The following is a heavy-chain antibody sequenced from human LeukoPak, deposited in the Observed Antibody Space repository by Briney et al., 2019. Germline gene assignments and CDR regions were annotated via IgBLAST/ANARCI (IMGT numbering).Heavy chain of an antibody. D-gene: IGHD1-14*01. CDR3: ARGNRYRIDP. V-gene: IGHV3-48*03. Sequence: GGSLRLSCAASRFNFSSYEMNWVRQAPGKGLEWVSYISSSGSTIYYAGSVKGRFTISRDNAKNSLYLQMNSLRAEDTAVYYCARGNRYRIDPWGQGTLVTVSS. J-gene: IGHJ5*02. CDR1: RFNFSSYE. CDR2: ISSSGSTI.